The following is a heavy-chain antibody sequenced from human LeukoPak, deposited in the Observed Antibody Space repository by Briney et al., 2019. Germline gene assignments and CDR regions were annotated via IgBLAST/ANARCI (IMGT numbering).Heavy chain of an antibody. V-gene: IGHV1-69*04. CDR1: GGTFSSYA. Sequence: ASVKVSCKASGGTFSSYAISWVRQAPGQGLEWMGRIIPILGIANYAQKFQGRVTITADKSTSTAYMELSSLRSEDTAVYYCARDPGGSYWGPFDYWGQGTLVTVSS. J-gene: IGHJ4*02. D-gene: IGHD1-26*01. CDR2: IIPILGIA. CDR3: ARDPGGSYWGPFDY.